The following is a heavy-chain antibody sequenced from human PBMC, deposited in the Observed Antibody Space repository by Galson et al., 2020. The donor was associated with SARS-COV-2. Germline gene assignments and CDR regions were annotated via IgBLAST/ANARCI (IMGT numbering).Heavy chain of an antibody. CDR3: ARGGAQFHWYNSYCMGV. V-gene: IGHV4-59*11. Sequence: SETLSPTCTVSRGSISSPSWSWIRQPPGGGLEWIGYMYYNGRAPYNPSLNDRFYISVDTSKSQISLNLYSVTAADTAVYYCARGGAQFHWYNSYCMGVWGKGTTVTVSS. J-gene: IGHJ6*04. CDR2: MYYNGRA. CDR1: RGSISSPS. D-gene: IGHD3-16*01.